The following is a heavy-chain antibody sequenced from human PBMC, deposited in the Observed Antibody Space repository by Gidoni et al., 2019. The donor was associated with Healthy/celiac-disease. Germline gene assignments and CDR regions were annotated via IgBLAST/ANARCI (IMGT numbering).Heavy chain of an antibody. CDR3: ARHQGQPKYSSSWYDY. Sequence: QVQLQESGPGLVKPSETLSRTCTVSGGSISSYYWIWIRQPPGKGLEGIGYSYYSGSTNYNPSLKSRVTISVDTSKNQFSLKLSSVTAADTAVYYCARHQGQPKYSSSWYDYWGQGTLVTVSS. CDR1: GGSISSYY. D-gene: IGHD6-13*01. CDR2: SYYSGST. V-gene: IGHV4-59*08. J-gene: IGHJ4*02.